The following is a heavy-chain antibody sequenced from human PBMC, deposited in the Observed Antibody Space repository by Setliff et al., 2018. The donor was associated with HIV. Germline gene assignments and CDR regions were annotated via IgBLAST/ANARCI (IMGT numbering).Heavy chain of an antibody. CDR2: IYFSGST. V-gene: IGHV4-59*01. Sequence: SETLSLTCSVTGGSIRSYYWSWIRQSPGKGLEWIGYIYFSGSTSYNPSLKSRLTISVDTSKNQFSLKLSSVTAADTAVYYCARDREGVRLSMIIEGPFDPWGQGTLVTVSS. CDR3: ARDREGVRLSMIIEGPFDP. J-gene: IGHJ5*02. D-gene: IGHD3-22*01. CDR1: GGSIRSYY.